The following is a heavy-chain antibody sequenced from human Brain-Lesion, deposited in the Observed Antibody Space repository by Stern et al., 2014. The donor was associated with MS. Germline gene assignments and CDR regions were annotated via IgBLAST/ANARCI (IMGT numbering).Heavy chain of an antibody. CDR3: ATLSPGAGGNYYRHFDY. V-gene: IGHV1-24*01. CDR2: FDPEDGET. D-gene: IGHD1-26*01. J-gene: IGHJ4*02. Sequence: QMQLVQSGAEVKKPGASVKVSCKGSGYTLTELSMHWVRQAPRKGLEWMGGFDPEDGETIYAQKFQGRVTMTEDTSTDTAYMELSSLRSEDTAVYYGATLSPGAGGNYYRHFDYWGQGTLVTVSS. CDR1: GYTLTELS.